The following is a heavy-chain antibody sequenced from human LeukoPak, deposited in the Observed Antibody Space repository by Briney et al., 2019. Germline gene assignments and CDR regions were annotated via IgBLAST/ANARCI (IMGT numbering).Heavy chain of an antibody. J-gene: IGHJ3*02. CDR3: ARDYVVVSSSDI. Sequence: KPGGTLRLSCPAYGFTFSSYSMNWVRQAPGKGLEWVSSISSSSSYIYYADSVKGRFTISRDNAKNSLYLQMNSLRAEDTAVYYCARDYVVVSSSDIWGQGTMVTVSS. CDR2: ISSSSSYI. D-gene: IGHD2-2*01. V-gene: IGHV3-21*01. CDR1: GFTFSSYS.